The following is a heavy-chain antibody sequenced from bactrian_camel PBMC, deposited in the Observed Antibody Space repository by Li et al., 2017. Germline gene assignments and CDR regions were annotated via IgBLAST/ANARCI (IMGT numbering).Heavy chain of an antibody. Sequence: HVQLVESGGGLVQPGGSLRLSCVGIGSTGGNRWMGWSRQAQGKEREPVAAISGGSESTQYADSVKGRFTISRDNAKNTLLLQMNSLKSEDTALYYCVADNQHREYYSGGYDYGDFGRWGQGTQVTVS. CDR1: GSTGGNRW. V-gene: IGHV3S54*01. CDR2: ISGGSEST. J-gene: IGHJ6*01. CDR3: VADNQHREYYSGGYDYGDFGR. D-gene: IGHD2*01.